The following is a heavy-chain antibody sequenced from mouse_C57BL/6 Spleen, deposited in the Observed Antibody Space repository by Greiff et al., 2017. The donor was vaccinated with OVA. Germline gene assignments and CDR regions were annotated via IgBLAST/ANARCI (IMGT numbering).Heavy chain of an antibody. CDR2: INPNNGGT. CDR1: GYTFTDYN. CDR3: ARNYYGNYVFDY. J-gene: IGHJ2*01. V-gene: IGHV1-18*01. D-gene: IGHD2-1*01. Sequence: EVQLQQSGPELVKPGASVKIPCKASGYTFTDYNMDWVKQSHGKSLEWIGDINPNNGGTIYNQKFKGKATLTVDKSSSTAYMELRSLTSEDTAVYYCARNYYGNYVFDYWGQGTTLTVSS.